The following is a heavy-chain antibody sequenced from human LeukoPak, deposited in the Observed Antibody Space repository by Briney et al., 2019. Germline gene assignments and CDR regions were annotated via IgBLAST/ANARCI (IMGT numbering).Heavy chain of an antibody. V-gene: IGHV4-38-2*02. J-gene: IGHJ4*02. D-gene: IGHD6-19*01. CDR2: IYHSGST. CDR3: ARDRVDAVAGTEGSDY. CDR1: GYSISSGYY. Sequence: PSETLSLTCTVSGYSISSGYYWGWIRQPPGKGLEWIGSIYHSGSTYYNPSLKSRVTISVDTPKNQFSLKLSSVTAADTAVYYCARDRVDAVAGTEGSDYWGQGTLVTVSS.